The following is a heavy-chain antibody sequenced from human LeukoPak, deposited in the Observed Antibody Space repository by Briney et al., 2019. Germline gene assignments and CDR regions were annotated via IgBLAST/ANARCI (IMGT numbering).Heavy chain of an antibody. D-gene: IGHD1-26*01. V-gene: IGHV3-30*18. CDR2: VSYDGSNK. CDR1: GFPFSDYG. Sequence: PGRSLRLSCAASGFPFSDYGMHWVRQAPGKGLEWVAIVSYDGSNKYYADSVKGRFTISRDNSKNTLFLEMSTLRAEDTAVYYCAKDRLTQWGYFDSRGQGTLVTVSS. J-gene: IGHJ4*02. CDR3: AKDRLTQWGYFDS.